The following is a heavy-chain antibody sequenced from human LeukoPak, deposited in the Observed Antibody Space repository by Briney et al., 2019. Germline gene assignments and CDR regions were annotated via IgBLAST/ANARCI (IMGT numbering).Heavy chain of an antibody. CDR2: IYYSGST. V-gene: IGHV4-39*07. D-gene: IGHD2-2*01. Sequence: SETLSLTCTVSGGSISSSSYYWGWIRQPPGKGLEWIGSIYYSGSTYYNPSLKSRVTISVDTSKNQFSLKLSSVTAADTAVYYCARDSVVPAAISLSGVNWFDPWGQGTLVTVSS. CDR3: ARDSVVPAAISLSGVNWFDP. CDR1: GGSISSSSYY. J-gene: IGHJ5*02.